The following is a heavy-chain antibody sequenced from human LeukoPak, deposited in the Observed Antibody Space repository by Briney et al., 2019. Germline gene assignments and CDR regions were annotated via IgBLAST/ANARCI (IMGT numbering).Heavy chain of an antibody. CDR1: GYTFTNYG. D-gene: IGHD3-16*01. CDR3: ARVMITFGGVPTGFDY. CDR2: IIPILGIA. Sequence: PVASVKVSCKASGYTFTNYGVTWVRQAPGQGLEWMGRIIPILGIANYAQKFQGRVTITADKSTSTAYMELSSLRSEDTAVYYCARVMITFGGVPTGFDYWGQGTLVTVSS. V-gene: IGHV1-69*04. J-gene: IGHJ4*02.